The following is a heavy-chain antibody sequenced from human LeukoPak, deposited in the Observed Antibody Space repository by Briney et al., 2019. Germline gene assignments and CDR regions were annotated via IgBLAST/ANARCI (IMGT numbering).Heavy chain of an antibody. CDR3: ARDGAPYGMDV. Sequence: QPGGSLRLFCAASGFTFSSYGMHWVRQAPGKGLEWVAVIWYDGSNKYYADSVKGRFTISRDNSKNTLYLQMNSLRAEDTAVYYCARDGAPYGMDVWGQGTTVTVSS. V-gene: IGHV3-33*01. D-gene: IGHD3-16*01. J-gene: IGHJ6*02. CDR2: IWYDGSNK. CDR1: GFTFSSYG.